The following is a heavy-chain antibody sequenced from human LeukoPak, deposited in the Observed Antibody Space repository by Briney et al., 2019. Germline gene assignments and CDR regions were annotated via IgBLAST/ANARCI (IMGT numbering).Heavy chain of an antibody. CDR1: GGTFSSYA. D-gene: IGHD1-26*01. CDR2: IIPIFGTA. J-gene: IGHJ6*02. Sequence: SVKVSCKASGGTFSSYAISWVRQAPGQGLEWMGGIIPIFGTANYAQKFQGRVTITADESTSTAYMELSSLRSEDTAVYYCARGSSKVGATKTYYYGMDVWGQGTTVTVSS. CDR3: ARGSSKVGATKTYYYGMDV. V-gene: IGHV1-69*13.